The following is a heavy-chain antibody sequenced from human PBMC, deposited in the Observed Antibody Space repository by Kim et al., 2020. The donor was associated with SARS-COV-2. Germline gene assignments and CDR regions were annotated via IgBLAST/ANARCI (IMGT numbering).Heavy chain of an antibody. CDR3: ATSGWLVRYYYYGMDV. J-gene: IGHJ6*02. D-gene: IGHD6-6*01. CDR1: GGSVSSGSYY. V-gene: IGHV4-61*01. CDR2: IDYSGST. Sequence: SETLSLTCTVSGGSVSSGSYYWSWIRQPPGKGLEWIGYIDYSGSTNYNPSLKSRVTISVDTSKNQFSLKLSSVTAADTAVYYCATSGWLVRYYYYGMDVWGQGTTVTVSS.